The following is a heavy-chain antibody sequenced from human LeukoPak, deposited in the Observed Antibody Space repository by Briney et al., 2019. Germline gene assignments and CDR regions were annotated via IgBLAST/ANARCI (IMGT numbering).Heavy chain of an antibody. J-gene: IGHJ4*02. CDR3: TTVDEFGELPDY. CDR1: GFTFSNAW. Sequence: GGSLRLSCAASGFTFSNAWMSWVRQAPGKGLEWVGRIKSKTDGGTTDYAAPVKGKFTISRDDSKNTLYLQMNSLKTEDTAVYYCTTVDEFGELPDYWGQGTLVTVSS. V-gene: IGHV3-15*01. D-gene: IGHD3-10*01. CDR2: IKSKTDGGTT.